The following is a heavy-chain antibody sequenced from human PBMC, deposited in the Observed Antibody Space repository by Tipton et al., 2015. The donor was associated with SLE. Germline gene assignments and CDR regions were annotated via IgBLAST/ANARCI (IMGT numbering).Heavy chain of an antibody. CDR1: GGSLSSHY. CDR2: CHYSGST. Sequence: TLSLTCTVSGGSLSSHYWSWIRQPPGKGLEWIGYCHYSGSTNYNPSLKSRVTISVDTSKNQFSLKLSSVTAADTAVYYCTRYGITIFGGGYFYGMDVWGQGTTVTVSS. CDR3: TRYGITIFGGGYFYGMDV. D-gene: IGHD3-3*01. V-gene: IGHV4-59*11. J-gene: IGHJ6*02.